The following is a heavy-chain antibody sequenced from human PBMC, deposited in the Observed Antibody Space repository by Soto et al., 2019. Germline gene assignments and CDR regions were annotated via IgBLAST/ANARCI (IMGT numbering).Heavy chain of an antibody. J-gene: IGHJ5*02. CDR2: ISGSGGST. D-gene: IGHD3-22*01. CDR3: AKGPLIALFAP. CDR1: GFTFSSYA. V-gene: IGHV3-23*01. Sequence: EVQLLESGGGLVQPGGSLRLSCAASGFTFSSYAMSWVRQAPGKGLEWVSTISGSGGSTYYADSVKGRFTISRDNSKTTLYLPMNSLRDVDTALYCCAKGPLIALFAPGGQGNLLTVSS.